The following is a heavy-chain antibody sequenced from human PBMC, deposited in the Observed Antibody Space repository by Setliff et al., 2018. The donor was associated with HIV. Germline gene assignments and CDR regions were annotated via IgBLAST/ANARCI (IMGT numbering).Heavy chain of an antibody. CDR2: IYHTGST. CDR1: GGSISSGGYS. J-gene: IGHJ4*01. Sequence: PSETLSLTCAVSGGSISSGGYSWSWIRQPPGKGLEWIATIYHTGSTYYNPSLKSRVTISVDTSKNHFSLKVTSMTAADTAVYYCARDARWLQFPYFDYWGQGTLVTVSS. CDR3: ARDARWLQFPYFDY. D-gene: IGHD5-12*01. V-gene: IGHV4-30-2*01.